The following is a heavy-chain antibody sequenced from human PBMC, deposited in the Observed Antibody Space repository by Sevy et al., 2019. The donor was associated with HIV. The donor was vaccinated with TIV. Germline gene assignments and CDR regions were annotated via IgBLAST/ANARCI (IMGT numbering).Heavy chain of an antibody. J-gene: IGHJ4*02. CDR1: GFTFGDYA. V-gene: IGHV3-49*03. CDR2: IRSKDYGGAT. Sequence: GGSLRLSCTGSGFTFGDYAMSWFRQAPGMGLEWVGFIRSKDYGGATEYAASVKGRFTISRDDSKSIADLQMNSLKTAATAVYYCTRGYYYDSSGYSDYWGQGTLVTVSS. D-gene: IGHD3-22*01. CDR3: TRGYYYDSSGYSDY.